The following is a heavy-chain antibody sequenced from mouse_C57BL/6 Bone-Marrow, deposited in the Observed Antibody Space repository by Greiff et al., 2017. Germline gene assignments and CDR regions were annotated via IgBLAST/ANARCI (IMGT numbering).Heavy chain of an antibody. CDR2: IDPSDSYT. V-gene: IGHV1-50*01. J-gene: IGHJ4*01. CDR3: AYSYYAMDY. Sequence: QVQLQQPGAELVKPGASVKLSCKASGYTFTSYWMQWVKQRPGQGLEWIGEIDPSDSYTNYNQKFKDKATLTVDKSSSTAYMQLSSLTSEDSAVYYCAYSYYAMDYWGQGTSVTVSS. CDR1: GYTFTSYW.